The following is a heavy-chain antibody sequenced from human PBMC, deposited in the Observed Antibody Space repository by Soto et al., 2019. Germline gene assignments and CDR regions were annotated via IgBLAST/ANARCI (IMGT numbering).Heavy chain of an antibody. CDR1: GFTFNTYA. CDR2: LSGSGVTT. D-gene: IGHD3-10*01. J-gene: IGHJ4*02. CDR3: AKQRAGYGSGSDTYYFDF. Sequence: EVQLLESGGGSVQPGGSLRLSCSTSGFTFNTYAMNWVRQAPGKGLEWVSALSGSGVTTYYADSVRSRFTISRDNSKNTLFLQMNSLRAEDTALYYCAKQRAGYGSGSDTYYFDFWRQGTLVTVSS. V-gene: IGHV3-23*01.